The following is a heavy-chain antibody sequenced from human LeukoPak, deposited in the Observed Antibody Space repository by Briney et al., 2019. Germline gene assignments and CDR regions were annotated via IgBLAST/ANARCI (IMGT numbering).Heavy chain of an antibody. V-gene: IGHV4-4*07. CDR2: IYTTGST. J-gene: IGHJ4*02. D-gene: IGHD1-26*01. CDR1: GGSISYYY. Sequence: SETLSLTCSVSGGSISYYYWNWVRQPAGKGLEWIGRIYTTGSTTYNPSLKSRVTMSVDTSKNQFFLKLNSVTAADTAVYYCARGYSGSHYRLDFWGQGTRVTVSS. CDR3: ARGYSGSHYRLDF.